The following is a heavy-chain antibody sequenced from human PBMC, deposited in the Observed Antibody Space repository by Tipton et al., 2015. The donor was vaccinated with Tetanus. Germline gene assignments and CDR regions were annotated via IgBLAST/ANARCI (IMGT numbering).Heavy chain of an antibody. CDR1: GFTFDDYA. D-gene: IGHD5/OR15-5a*01. Sequence: SLRLSCAASGFTFDDYAMHWVRQAPGKGLEWVSGISWNSGSIGYADSVKGRFTISRDNAKNSLYLQMNSPRAEDTALYYCAKAVSYYGMDVWGQGTTVTVSS. J-gene: IGHJ6*02. CDR2: ISWNSGSI. V-gene: IGHV3-9*01. CDR3: AKAVSYYGMDV.